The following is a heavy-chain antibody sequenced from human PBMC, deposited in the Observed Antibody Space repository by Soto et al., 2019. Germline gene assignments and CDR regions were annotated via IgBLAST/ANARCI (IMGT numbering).Heavy chain of an antibody. Sequence: QVQLVESGGGVVQPGRSLRLSCAASGFTFSSYSMHWVRQAPGKGLEWVAAMSYDGNSKYFADSVKGRFTISRDNSKNSLSLQMNSLGAEDSAVYYCARGRTGRAHDDFDLWGQGTLVTVSS. V-gene: IGHV3-30-3*01. J-gene: IGHJ4*02. CDR3: ARGRTGRAHDDFDL. CDR2: MSYDGNSK. CDR1: GFTFSSYS. D-gene: IGHD3-3*01.